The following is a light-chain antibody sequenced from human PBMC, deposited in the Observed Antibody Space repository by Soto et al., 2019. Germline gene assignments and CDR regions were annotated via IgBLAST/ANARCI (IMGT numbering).Light chain of an antibody. J-gene: IGLJ2*01. V-gene: IGLV1-40*01. CDR2: GNS. Sequence: QSVLTQPPSVSGAPGQRDTISCTGSSSNIGAGYDVHWYQQLPGTAPKLLIYGNSNRPSGVPDRFSGSKSGTSASLAITGLQAEDEADYYCQSYDSSPVFGGGTKLTVL. CDR1: SSNIGAGYD. CDR3: QSYDSSPV.